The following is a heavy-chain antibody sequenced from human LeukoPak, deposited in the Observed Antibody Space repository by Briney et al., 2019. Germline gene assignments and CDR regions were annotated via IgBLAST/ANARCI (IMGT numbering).Heavy chain of an antibody. J-gene: IGHJ3*02. D-gene: IGHD5-24*01. CDR1: GFTFSDYN. V-gene: IGHV3-66*01. Sequence: GGSLRLSCAASGFTFSDYNMNWVRQAPGKGLEWVSVIYSGGSTYYADSVKGRFTISRDNSKNTLYLQMNSLRAEDTAVYYCATLEQAHDGFDIWGQGTMVTVSS. CDR2: IYSGGST. CDR3: ATLEQAHDGFDI.